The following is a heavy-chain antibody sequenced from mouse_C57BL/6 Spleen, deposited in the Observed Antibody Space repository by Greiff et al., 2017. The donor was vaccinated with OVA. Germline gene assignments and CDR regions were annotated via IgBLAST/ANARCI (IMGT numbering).Heavy chain of an antibody. D-gene: IGHD2-14*01. V-gene: IGHV5-6*01. CDR2: ISSGGSYT. J-gene: IGHJ2*01. CDR1: GFTFSSYG. CDR3: ARGGTEYFDY. Sequence: EVNLVESGGDLVKPGGSLKLSCAASGFTFSSYGMSWVRQTPDKRLEWVATISSGGSYTYYPDSVKGRFTISRDNAKNTLYLQMSSLKSEDTAMYYCARGGTEYFDYWGQGTTLTVSS.